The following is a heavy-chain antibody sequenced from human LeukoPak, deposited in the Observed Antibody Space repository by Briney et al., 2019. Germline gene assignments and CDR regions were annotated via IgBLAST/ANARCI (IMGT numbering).Heavy chain of an antibody. Sequence: SETLSLTCNISGGSISHDYWVWVRQPPGKGLEWIAYIDYSGYTDYNPSAKSRVTMSIDTSKGQFTLHLRSVSAADTAIYYCTTCAPNRYWFAPWGQGIQVTVSS. J-gene: IGHJ5*02. CDR3: TTCAPNRYWFAP. V-gene: IGHV4-59*08. D-gene: IGHD2-2*01. CDR1: GGSISHDY. CDR2: IDYSGYT.